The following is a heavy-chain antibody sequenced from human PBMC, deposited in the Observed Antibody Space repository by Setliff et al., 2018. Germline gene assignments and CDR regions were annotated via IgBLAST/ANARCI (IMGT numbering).Heavy chain of an antibody. D-gene: IGHD6-19*01. V-gene: IGHV3-48*01. Sequence: LRLSCAASGFTFSSHSMNWVRQAPGKGLEWVSFISSSSTSIYYADSVKGRFTISRDNAKNSLYLQVNSLRADDTAVYYCARGEPVAGTFDYWGQGTLVTVSS. CDR1: GFTFSSHS. CDR2: ISSSSTSI. CDR3: ARGEPVAGTFDY. J-gene: IGHJ4*02.